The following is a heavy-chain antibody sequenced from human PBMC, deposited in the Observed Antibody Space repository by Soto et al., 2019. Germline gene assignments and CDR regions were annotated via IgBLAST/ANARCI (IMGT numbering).Heavy chain of an antibody. CDR3: ARDGRSYYSSAWYYFDY. D-gene: IGHD6-19*01. Sequence: ASVKVSCKASGYTFTSYYMHWVRQAPGQGLEWMGIINPSGGSTSYAQKFQGRVTMTRDTSTSTVYMELSSRRSEDTAVYYCARDGRSYYSSAWYYFDYWGQGTMVTVYS. CDR1: GYTFTSYY. CDR2: INPSGGST. V-gene: IGHV1-46*01. J-gene: IGHJ4*02.